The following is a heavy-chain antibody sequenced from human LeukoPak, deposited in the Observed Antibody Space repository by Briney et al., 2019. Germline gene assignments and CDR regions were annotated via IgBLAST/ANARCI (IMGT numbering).Heavy chain of an antibody. V-gene: IGHV3-23*01. D-gene: IGHD2-2*01. CDR2: LGSSGENR. CDR1: GFTFTDYS. Sequence: PGGSLRLSCAASGFTFTDYSMSWVRQAPGKGLEWVSGLGSSGENRYYATSVRGRFSIPRDNSKDTVYLQMNSLRAEDTAIYYCVKDRPYETCMPMDAWGQGTTVTVSS. CDR3: VKDRPYETCMPMDA. J-gene: IGHJ6*02.